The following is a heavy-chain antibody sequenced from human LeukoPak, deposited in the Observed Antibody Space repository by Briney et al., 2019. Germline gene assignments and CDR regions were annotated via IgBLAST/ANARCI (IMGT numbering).Heavy chain of an antibody. CDR3: ARDPRDIVVVPAATRWNWFDP. D-gene: IGHD2-2*01. CDR2: IIPIFGTA. J-gene: IGHJ5*02. V-gene: IGHV1-69*13. Sequence: SVKVSCKASGYTFTSYAISWVRQAPGQGLEWMGGIIPIFGTANYAQKFQGRVTITADESTSTAYMELSSLRSEDTAVYYCARDPRDIVVVPAATRWNWFDPWGQGTLVTVSS. CDR1: GYTFTSYA.